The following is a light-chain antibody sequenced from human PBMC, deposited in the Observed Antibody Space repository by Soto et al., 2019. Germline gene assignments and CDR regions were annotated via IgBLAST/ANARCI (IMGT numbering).Light chain of an antibody. CDR3: QQRGNWPRT. CDR2: DAS. J-gene: IGKJ2*01. Sequence: EIVLTQSPATLSLSPGERDTLSCRASQSVSSYLAWYQQKPGQAPRLLIYDASNRATDIPARFSGSGSGTDFTLTISSLEPEDFAVYYCQQRGNWPRTFGQGTKLEIK. CDR1: QSVSSY. V-gene: IGKV3-11*01.